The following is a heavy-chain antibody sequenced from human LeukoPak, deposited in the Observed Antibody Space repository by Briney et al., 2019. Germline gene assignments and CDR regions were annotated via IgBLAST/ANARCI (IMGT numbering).Heavy chain of an antibody. V-gene: IGHV1-8*02. CDR2: MNPNSGNT. Sequence: ASVKVSCKTSGYTFTVYYMHWVRQATGQGLEWMGWMNPNSGNTGYAQKFQGRVTMTRNTSISTAYMELSSLRSEDTAVYYCAREITMVRGLDPWGQGTLVTVSS. J-gene: IGHJ5*02. CDR3: AREITMVRGLDP. D-gene: IGHD3-10*01. CDR1: GYTFTVYY.